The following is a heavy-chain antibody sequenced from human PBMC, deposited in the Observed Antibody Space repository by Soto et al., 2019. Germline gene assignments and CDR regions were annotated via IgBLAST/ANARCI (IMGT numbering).Heavy chain of an antibody. Sequence: QVQLVQSGAEVKKPGSSVKVCCKASGGTFSSYAISWVRQAPGQGLEWMGGIIPIFGTANYAQKLQGRVTITADKSTNTAYMELSSLRSEDTAVYFCARVVVPGFGTYYGMDVWGQGTTVTVSS. V-gene: IGHV1-69*06. J-gene: IGHJ6*02. CDR2: IIPIFGTA. D-gene: IGHD2-2*01. CDR1: GGTFSSYA. CDR3: ARVVVPGFGTYYGMDV.